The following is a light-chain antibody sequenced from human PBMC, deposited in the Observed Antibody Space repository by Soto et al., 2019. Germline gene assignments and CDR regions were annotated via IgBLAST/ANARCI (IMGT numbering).Light chain of an antibody. CDR2: EVT. CDR1: PSDIGRYNY. J-gene: IGLJ2*01. V-gene: IGLV2-14*01. Sequence: QPVLTQPASVSGSPGQSITISCTGTPSDIGRYNYVSWYQQFPGKVPKLLIYEVTYRPSGVSARFSGSKSGSTASLTISGLQAEDEADYYCSSYSTTSSPHVLFGGGTKLTVL. CDR3: SSYSTTSSPHVL.